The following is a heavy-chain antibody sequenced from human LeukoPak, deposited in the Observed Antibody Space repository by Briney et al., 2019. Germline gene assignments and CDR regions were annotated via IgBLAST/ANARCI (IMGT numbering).Heavy chain of an antibody. J-gene: IGHJ4*02. CDR2: IYYSGST. Sequence: SETLSLTCTVSGGSISSGGYYWSWIRQHPGKGLEWIGYIYYSGSTYYNPSLKSRVTISVDTSKNQFSLKLSSVAAADTAVYYCAREDTIFGVSYFDYWGQGTLVTVSS. CDR1: GGSISSGGYY. V-gene: IGHV4-31*03. CDR3: AREDTIFGVSYFDY. D-gene: IGHD3-3*01.